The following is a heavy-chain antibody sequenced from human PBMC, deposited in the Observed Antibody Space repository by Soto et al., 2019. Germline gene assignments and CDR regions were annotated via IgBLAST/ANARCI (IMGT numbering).Heavy chain of an antibody. CDR3: ARAIRDFTRGYYYGMDV. CDR2: MNPNSGNT. Sequence: ASVKVSCKASGYTFTSYDINWVRQATGQGLEWMGWMNPNSGNTGYAQKFQGRVTMTRNTSISTAYMELSSLRSEDTAVYYCARAIRDFTRGYYYGMDVWGQGTTVTVSS. V-gene: IGHV1-8*01. J-gene: IGHJ6*02. CDR1: GYTFTSYD.